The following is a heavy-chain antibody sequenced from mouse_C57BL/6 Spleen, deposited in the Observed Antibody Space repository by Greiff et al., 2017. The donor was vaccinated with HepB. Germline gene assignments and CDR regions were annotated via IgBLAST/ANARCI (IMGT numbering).Heavy chain of an antibody. CDR1: GFNIKDYY. D-gene: IGHD2-12*01. CDR3: TTNDDDVDY. CDR2: IGPEDVDT. V-gene: IGHV14-1*01. Sequence: EVQLQQPGAELVRPGASVKLSCTASGFNIKDYYMHWVKQRPEPGLEWIGRIGPEDVDTEYARKFQGKATMTADTSSNTAYLQLSSLPSEDTAVYYWTTNDDDVDYWGQGDTLTVSS. J-gene: IGHJ2*01.